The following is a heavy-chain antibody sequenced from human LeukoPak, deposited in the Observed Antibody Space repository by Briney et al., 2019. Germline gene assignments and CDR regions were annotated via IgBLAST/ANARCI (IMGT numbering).Heavy chain of an antibody. CDR3: ARVGGSSSWYRGSHWFDP. D-gene: IGHD6-13*01. Sequence: SETPSLTCAVYGGSFSGYYWSWIRQPPGKGLEWIGEINHSGSTNYNPSLKSRVTISVDTSKNQFSLKLSSVTAADTAVYYCARVGGSSSWYRGSHWFDPWGQGTLVTVSS. V-gene: IGHV4-34*01. J-gene: IGHJ5*02. CDR1: GGSFSGYY. CDR2: INHSGST.